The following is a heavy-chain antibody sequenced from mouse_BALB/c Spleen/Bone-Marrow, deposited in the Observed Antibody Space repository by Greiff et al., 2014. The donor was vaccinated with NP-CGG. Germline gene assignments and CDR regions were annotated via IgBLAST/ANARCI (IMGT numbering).Heavy chain of an antibody. CDR3: ARWGGNYEGYALDY. V-gene: IGHV1-9*01. D-gene: IGHD2-1*01. J-gene: IGHJ4*01. CDR2: ILPGSGGT. CDR1: GYTFSSYW. Sequence: QVQLQQPGAELMKPGASVKISCKATGYTFSSYWIEWVKQRPGHGLEWIGEILPGSGGTNYNEKFKGKATFTADTSSNTAYMQPSSLTSEDSAVYYCARWGGNYEGYALDYWGQGTSVTVSS.